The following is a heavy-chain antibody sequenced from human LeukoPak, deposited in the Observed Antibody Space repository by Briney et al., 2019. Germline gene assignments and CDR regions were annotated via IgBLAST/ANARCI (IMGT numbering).Heavy chain of an antibody. CDR3: ARESRDDSRFYYYYMDV. J-gene: IGHJ6*03. CDR2: INPNSGGT. Sequence: ASVKVSCKASGYTFTGYYMHWVRQAPGQGLEWMGWINPNSGGTNYAQKFQGRVTMTRDTSISTAYMELSRLRSDDTAVYYCARESRDDSRFYYYYMDVWGKGTTVTISS. V-gene: IGHV1-2*02. CDR1: GYTFTGYY. D-gene: IGHD3-22*01.